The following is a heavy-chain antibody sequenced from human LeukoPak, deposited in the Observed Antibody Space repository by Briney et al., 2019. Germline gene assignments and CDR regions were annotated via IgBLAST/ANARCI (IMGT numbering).Heavy chain of an antibody. CDR3: ARQVYYDSSGYYHLDYFDY. J-gene: IGHJ4*02. V-gene: IGHV5-51*01. CDR2: IYPGDSDT. D-gene: IGHD3-22*01. CDR1: GYSFTSYW. Sequence: ESLKISCKGSGYSFTSYWIGWVRPMPGKGLEWMGIIYPGDSDTRYSPSFQGQVTISADKSISTAYLQWSSLKASDTAMYYCARQVYYDSSGYYHLDYFDYWGQGTLVTVSS.